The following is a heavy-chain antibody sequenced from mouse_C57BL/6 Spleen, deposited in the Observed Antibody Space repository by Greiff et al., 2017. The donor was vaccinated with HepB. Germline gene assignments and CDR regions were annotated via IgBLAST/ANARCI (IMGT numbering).Heavy chain of an antibody. V-gene: IGHV8-12*01. CDR3: ARSGYYGSSYVSAMDY. D-gene: IGHD1-1*01. CDR1: GFSLSTSGMG. Sequence: QVTLKVSGPGILQSSQTLSLTCSFSGFSLSTSGMGVSWIRQPSGKGLEWLAHIYWDDDKRYNPSLKSRLTISKDTSRNQVFLKITSVDTADTATYYCARSGYYGSSYVSAMDYWGQGTSVTVSS. CDR2: IYWDDDK. J-gene: IGHJ4*01.